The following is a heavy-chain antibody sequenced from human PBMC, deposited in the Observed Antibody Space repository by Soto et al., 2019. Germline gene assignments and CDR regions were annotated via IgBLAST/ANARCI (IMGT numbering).Heavy chain of an antibody. CDR3: IQVADSGYYTVDR. CDR2: IRRHTSVT. Sequence: EVQLVESGGMLVQPWGSLRLSCAASGLTLSTSSMKWVRQSPGKGLEWISDIRRHTSVTVYADSVKGRFTISRDSAKNSLYLQRDSLRVEDTAVYYSIQVADSGYYTVDRWGQGTVVTVSS. V-gene: IGHV3-48*01. D-gene: IGHD3-22*01. CDR1: GLTLSTSS. J-gene: IGHJ5*02.